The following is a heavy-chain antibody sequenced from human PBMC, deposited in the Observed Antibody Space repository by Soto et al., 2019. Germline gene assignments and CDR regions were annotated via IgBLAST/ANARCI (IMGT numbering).Heavy chain of an antibody. CDR3: AKAAGSYCSGGSCQYYFDY. CDR1: GFTFSSYA. J-gene: IGHJ4*02. CDR2: ISGSGGST. Sequence: GGSLRLSCAASGFTFSSYAMSWVRQAPGKGLEWVSAISGSGGSTYYADSVKGRFTISRDNSKNTLYLQMNSLRAEDTAVYYCAKAAGSYCSGGSCQYYFDYWGQGTLVTVSS. D-gene: IGHD2-15*01. V-gene: IGHV3-23*01.